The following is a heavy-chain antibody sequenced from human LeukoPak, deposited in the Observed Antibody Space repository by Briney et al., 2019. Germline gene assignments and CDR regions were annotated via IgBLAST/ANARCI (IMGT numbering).Heavy chain of an antibody. CDR3: AKDRVTAAGYYFDY. Sequence: PGGSLRLSCAASGFTFSSYGMHWVRQAPGKGLEWVAVISFDGSYKYYADSVKGRFTISRDNSKNTLYLQMNSLRAEDTAVHYCAKDRVTAAGYYFDYWGQGTLVTVSS. CDR1: GFTFSSYG. D-gene: IGHD6-13*01. CDR2: ISFDGSYK. V-gene: IGHV3-30*18. J-gene: IGHJ4*02.